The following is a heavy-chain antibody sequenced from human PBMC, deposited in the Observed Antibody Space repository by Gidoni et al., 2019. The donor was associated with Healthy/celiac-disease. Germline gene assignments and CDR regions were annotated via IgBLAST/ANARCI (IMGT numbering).Heavy chain of an antibody. CDR1: GFTFSSYS. CDR2: ISSSSTI. J-gene: IGHJ4*02. Sequence: EVQLVESGGGLVQPGGSLRLSCAASGFTFSSYSMNWVRQAPGKGLEWVSYISSSSTIYYADSVKGRFTISRDNAKNSLYLQMNSLRAEDTAVYYCASRGYYGSGSSDYWGQGTLVTVSS. D-gene: IGHD3-10*01. V-gene: IGHV3-48*01. CDR3: ASRGYYGSGSSDY.